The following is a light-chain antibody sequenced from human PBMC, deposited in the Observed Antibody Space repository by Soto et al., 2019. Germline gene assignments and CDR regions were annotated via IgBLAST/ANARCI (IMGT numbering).Light chain of an antibody. Sequence: DIQMTQSPSTLYASVGDRVTITCRASQSISSWLAWYQQKPGKAPKLLIYDASSLESGVPSRFSGGGSGTEFTLTISSLQPDDFATYYCQQYNSYWTSGQGTKVDIK. CDR1: QSISSW. CDR3: QQYNSYWT. V-gene: IGKV1-5*01. CDR2: DAS. J-gene: IGKJ1*01.